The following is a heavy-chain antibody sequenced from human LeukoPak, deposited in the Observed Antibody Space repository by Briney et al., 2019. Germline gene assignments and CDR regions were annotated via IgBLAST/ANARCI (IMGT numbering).Heavy chain of an antibody. Sequence: SETLSLTCAVYAGSFSGYYWSWIRQPPGKGLGWSGEINHSGSTNYNPSLKSRVTISVDTSKNQFSLKLSSVTAADTAGYYCASTVFEYSSSSGRDNWFDPWGQGTMVTVSS. CDR3: ASTVFEYSSSSGRDNWFDP. V-gene: IGHV4-34*01. CDR1: AGSFSGYY. J-gene: IGHJ5*02. D-gene: IGHD6-6*01. CDR2: INHSGST.